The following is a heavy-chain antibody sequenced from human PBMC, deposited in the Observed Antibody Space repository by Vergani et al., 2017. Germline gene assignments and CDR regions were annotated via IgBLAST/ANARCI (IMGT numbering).Heavy chain of an antibody. J-gene: IGHJ4*02. Sequence: EVQLLESGGGLVQPGGSLRLSCAASGFTFSSYAMSWVRQAPGKGLEWVSAISGSGGSTYYADSVKGRFTISRDNSKNTLYLQMNSLRAEDTAVYYCAKRGNYYDSSGYPYHFDYWGQGTLVTVSS. V-gene: IGHV3-23*01. CDR2: ISGSGGST. CDR1: GFTFSSYA. D-gene: IGHD3-22*01. CDR3: AKRGNYYDSSGYPYHFDY.